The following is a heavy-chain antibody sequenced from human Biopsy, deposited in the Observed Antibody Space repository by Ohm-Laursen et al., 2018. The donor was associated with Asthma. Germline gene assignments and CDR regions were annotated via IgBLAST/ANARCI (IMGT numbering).Heavy chain of an antibody. CDR2: IDWEEDK. D-gene: IGHD1-14*01. CDR3: TRHNDY. CDR1: GFSLSSSGAN. Sequence: TQTLTLTCSFSGFSLSSSGANVNWIRQPPGKAPEWLARIDWEEDKFYSTSLRTRLTISKGSSEDQVVLTMTNMGPVDTATYYCTRHNDYWGPGILVTVSS. J-gene: IGHJ4*02. V-gene: IGHV2-70*04.